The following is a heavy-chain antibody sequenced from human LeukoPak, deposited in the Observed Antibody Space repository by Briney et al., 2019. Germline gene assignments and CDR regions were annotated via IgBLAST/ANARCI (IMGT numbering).Heavy chain of an antibody. Sequence: PGGSLRLSCAASGFTFSSYAMSWVRQAPGKGLEWVSAISGSGGSTYYAHSVKGRFTISRDSSKNTLYLQMNSLRAEDTAVYYCAKAAAITIFGVVIVNFDYWGQGTLVTVSS. J-gene: IGHJ4*02. D-gene: IGHD3-3*01. CDR1: GFTFSSYA. V-gene: IGHV3-23*01. CDR3: AKAAAITIFGVVIVNFDY. CDR2: ISGSGGST.